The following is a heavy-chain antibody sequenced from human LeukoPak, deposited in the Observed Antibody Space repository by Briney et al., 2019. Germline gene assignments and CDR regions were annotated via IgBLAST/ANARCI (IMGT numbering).Heavy chain of an antibody. CDR3: AREAYGNEPYFDY. D-gene: IGHD3-10*01. Sequence: PSQTLSLTCTVSGGSINRGGHYWSWIRQHPGKGLEWIGYISYSGRTDYKPSLESRVTISVDTSKNQFSLKLASVTAADTVIYYCAREAYGNEPYFDYWGQGTLVTVSS. J-gene: IGHJ4*02. CDR1: GGSINRGGHY. CDR2: ISYSGRT. V-gene: IGHV4-31*03.